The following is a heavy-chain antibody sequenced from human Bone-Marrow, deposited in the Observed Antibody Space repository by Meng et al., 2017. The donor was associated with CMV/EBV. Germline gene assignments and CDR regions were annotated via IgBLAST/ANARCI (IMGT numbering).Heavy chain of an antibody. CDR3: AVEMSTVGDY. D-gene: IGHD5-24*01. CDR2: INPNSGGT. J-gene: IGHJ4*02. CDR1: GYTFTANY. Sequence: ASVKVSCKASGYTFTANYMHWVRQAPGQGLEWMGWINPNSGGTNYAQKFQGRVTMTRDTSISTVYMELNRLRSDDTAVYYCAVEMSTVGDYWGQGPLVTVFS. V-gene: IGHV1-2*02.